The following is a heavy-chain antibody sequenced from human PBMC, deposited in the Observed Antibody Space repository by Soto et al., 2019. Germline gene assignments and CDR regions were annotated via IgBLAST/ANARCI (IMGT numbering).Heavy chain of an antibody. CDR3: XXXXXGXSGDH. V-gene: IGHV3-30*03. CDR2: ISHDGIAQ. CDR1: GFKFSLYG. D-gene: IGHD2-15*01. Sequence: QVHLVESGGGVVQPGRSLRVSCAASGFKFSLYGIHWIRQTPGKGLEWVATISHDGIAQYHTDSVKGRFTISRDDSITXXXXXXXXXXXXXXXXXXXXXXXXGXSGDHWGQGALVTVSS. J-gene: IGHJ4*02.